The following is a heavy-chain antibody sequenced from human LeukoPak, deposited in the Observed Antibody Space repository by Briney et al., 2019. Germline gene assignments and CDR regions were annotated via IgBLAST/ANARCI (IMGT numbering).Heavy chain of an antibody. CDR2: IVVGSGNT. CDR3: AAANVVYYDSSGYYDY. D-gene: IGHD3-22*01. CDR1: GFTFTSSA. J-gene: IGHJ4*02. V-gene: IGHV1-58*01. Sequence: ASVKVSCKASGFTFTSSAVQWVRQARGQRLEWIGWIVVGSGNTNYAQKFQERVTITRDMSTSTAYMELSSLRPEDTAVYYCAAANVVYYDSSGYYDYWGQGTLVTVSS.